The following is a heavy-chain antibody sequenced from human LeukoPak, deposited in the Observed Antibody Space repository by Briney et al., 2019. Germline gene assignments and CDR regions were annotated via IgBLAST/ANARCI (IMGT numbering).Heavy chain of an antibody. Sequence: GESLKISCKGSGYRFTSYWIGWVRQMPGKGLEWMGIIYPGDSDTRYSPSFQGQVTISADKSISTAYLQWSSLKASDTAMYYCARHLRGYSYGYEYDYWGQGTLVTVSS. CDR1: GYRFTSYW. V-gene: IGHV5-51*01. CDR3: ARHLRGYSYGYEYDY. D-gene: IGHD5-18*01. CDR2: IYPGDSDT. J-gene: IGHJ4*02.